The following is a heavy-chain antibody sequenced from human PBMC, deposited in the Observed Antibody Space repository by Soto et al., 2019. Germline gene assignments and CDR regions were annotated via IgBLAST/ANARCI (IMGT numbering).Heavy chain of an antibody. J-gene: IGHJ4*02. CDR1: GGTFSRYA. CDR2: IIPNFGTA. V-gene: IGHV1-69*12. Sequence: QVQLVQSGAEVKKPGSSVKVSCKASGGTFSRYAISWVRQAPGQGLEWMGGIIPNFGTANYAQKFQGRVTITADESTSTAYMELSSLRSEDTAVYYCARGATYVGYSYGTFDYWGQGTLVTVSS. D-gene: IGHD5-18*01. CDR3: ARGATYVGYSYGTFDY.